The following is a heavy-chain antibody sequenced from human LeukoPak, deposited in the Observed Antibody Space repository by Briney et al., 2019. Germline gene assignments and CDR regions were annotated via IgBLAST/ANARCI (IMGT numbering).Heavy chain of an antibody. J-gene: IGHJ4*02. Sequence: PGGSLRLSCAASGFTFSSYGMHWVRQAPGKGLEWVAFIRYDGSNKYYADSVKGRFTISRDNSKNTLYLQMNSLRAEDTAVYHCAKDPTNYDILTGYPDYWGQGTLVTVSS. CDR3: AKDPTNYDILTGYPDY. D-gene: IGHD3-9*01. CDR2: IRYDGSNK. V-gene: IGHV3-30*02. CDR1: GFTFSSYG.